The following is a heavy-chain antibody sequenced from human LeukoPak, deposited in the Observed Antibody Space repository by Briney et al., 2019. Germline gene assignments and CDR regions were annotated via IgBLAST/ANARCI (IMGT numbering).Heavy chain of an antibody. CDR2: IYSGGST. Sequence: GGSLRLSCAASGFTVSSNYMSWVRQAPGKGLEWVSVIYSGGSTYYADSVKGRFTISRDNSKNTLYLQMNSLRAEDTAVYYCARVQQWLATDYWGQGTLVTVSS. J-gene: IGHJ4*02. V-gene: IGHV3-53*01. D-gene: IGHD6-19*01. CDR3: ARVQQWLATDY. CDR1: GFTVSSNY.